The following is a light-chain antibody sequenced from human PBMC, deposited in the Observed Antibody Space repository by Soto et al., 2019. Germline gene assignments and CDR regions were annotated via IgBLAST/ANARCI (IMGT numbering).Light chain of an antibody. CDR2: AAP. CDR3: QQSYSTPWT. V-gene: IGKV1-39*01. J-gene: IGKJ1*01. CDR1: QSISNY. Sequence: DIQMTQSPSSLAASVGDRVTSTCRASQSISNYLNWYQQKPGKAPKLLIYAAPSLQSGVPSRFSGSGSGTDFTLTISSLQPEDFATYYCQQSYSTPWTFGQGTTVDIK.